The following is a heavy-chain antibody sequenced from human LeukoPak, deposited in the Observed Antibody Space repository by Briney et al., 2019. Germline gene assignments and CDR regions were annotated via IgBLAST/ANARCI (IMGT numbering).Heavy chain of an antibody. CDR3: ARLGFVVPAVIFDY. CDR1: GFTVSSNY. CDR2: IYIGGST. Sequence: GGSLRLSCAASGFTVSSNYMSWVRQAPGKGLEWVSVIYIGGSTYCADSVKGRFTISRDISKNTLYLQMNSLRAEDTAMYYCARLGFVVPAVIFDYWGQGTLVTVSS. J-gene: IGHJ4*02. D-gene: IGHD2-2*02. V-gene: IGHV3-53*01.